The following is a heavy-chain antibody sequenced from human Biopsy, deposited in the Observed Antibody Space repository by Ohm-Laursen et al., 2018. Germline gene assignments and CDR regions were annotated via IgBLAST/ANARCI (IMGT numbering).Heavy chain of an antibody. CDR1: GGSMTGYE. CDR3: ARVEAGTYDALDI. V-gene: IGHV4-59*01. D-gene: IGHD1-26*01. CDR2: IYYSGGT. Sequence: SETLSLTCGVSGGSMTGYEWSWIRLAPGKGLEWIGYIYYSGGTKYNPPLASRVTFSVDMSKSQFSLKLNSVTAADTAVYYCARVEAGTYDALDIWGQGTLVAVSA. J-gene: IGHJ3*02.